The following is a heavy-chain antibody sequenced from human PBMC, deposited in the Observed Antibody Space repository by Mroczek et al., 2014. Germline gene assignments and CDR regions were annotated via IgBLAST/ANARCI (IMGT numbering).Heavy chain of an antibody. CDR2: INHSGST. V-gene: IGHV4-34*01. Sequence: QVQLQQWGAGLLKPSETLSLTCAVYGGSFSGYYWSWIRQPPGKGLEWIGEINHSGSTNYNPSLKSRVTISVDTSKNQFSLKLSSVTAADTAVYYCARVRYGGKSPFDYWGQGTLVTGLL. CDR1: GGSFSGYY. D-gene: IGHD4-23*01. CDR3: ARVRYGGKSPFDY. J-gene: IGHJ4*02.